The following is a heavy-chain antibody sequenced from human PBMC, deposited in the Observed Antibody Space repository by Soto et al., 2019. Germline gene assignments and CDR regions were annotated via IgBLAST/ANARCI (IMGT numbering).Heavy chain of an antibody. CDR3: ATRKIIAAAEDY. J-gene: IGHJ4*02. CDR1: GYSFTSYW. CDR2: IDPSDSYT. Sequence: GESLKISCKGSGYSFTSYWISWVRQMPGKGLEWMGRIDPSDSYTNYSPSFQGHVTISADKSISTAYLQWSSLKASDTAMYYCATRKIIAAAEDYWGQGTLVTVSS. D-gene: IGHD6-13*01. V-gene: IGHV5-10-1*01.